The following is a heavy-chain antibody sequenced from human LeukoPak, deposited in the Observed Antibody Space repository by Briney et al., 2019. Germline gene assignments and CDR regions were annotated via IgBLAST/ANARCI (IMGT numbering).Heavy chain of an antibody. CDR1: GFTFSDYY. CDR2: ISKSGSYT. D-gene: IGHD3-22*01. Sequence: GGSLRLSCAASGFTFSDYYMNWIRQAPGKGLEWVSYISKSGSYTNYADSVKGRFTISRENAKNSLYLQMNSLRPEDTAVYYCARGDGYSYAGALDYWGQGTLVTASS. J-gene: IGHJ4*02. V-gene: IGHV3-11*06. CDR3: ARGDGYSYAGALDY.